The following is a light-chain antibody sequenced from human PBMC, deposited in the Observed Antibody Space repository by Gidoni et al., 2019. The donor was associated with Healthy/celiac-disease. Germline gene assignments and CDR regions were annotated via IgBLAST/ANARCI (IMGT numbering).Light chain of an antibody. CDR2: LGS. CDR3: MQALQTPYT. V-gene: IGKV2-28*01. CDR1: QCLLHSNGYNY. J-gene: IGKJ2*01. Sequence: DIVITQYPLSLPVTPGEPASISCRSSQCLLHSNGYNYLDWYLQKPGQSPQLLIYLGSNRASGVPDRFSGSGSGTEFTLKISRVEAEDFGVYYCMQALQTPYTFGQGTKLEIK.